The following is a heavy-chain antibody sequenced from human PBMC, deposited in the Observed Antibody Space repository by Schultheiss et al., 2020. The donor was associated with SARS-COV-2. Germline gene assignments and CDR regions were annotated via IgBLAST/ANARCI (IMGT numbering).Heavy chain of an antibody. CDR3: ARERRGYYDFWSGYPPLYYYYYMDV. V-gene: IGHV3-23*01. CDR2: ISGSGGST. J-gene: IGHJ6*03. CDR1: GFTFSSYG. Sequence: GGSLRLSCAASGFTFSSYGMHWVRQAPGKGLEWVSAISGSGGSTYYADSVKGRFTISRDNSKNTLYLQMNSLRAEDTAVYYCARERRGYYDFWSGYPPLYYYYYMDVWGKGTTVTVSS. D-gene: IGHD3-3*01.